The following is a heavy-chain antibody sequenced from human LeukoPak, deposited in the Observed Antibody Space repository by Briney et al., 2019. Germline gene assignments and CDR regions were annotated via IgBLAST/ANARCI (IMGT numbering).Heavy chain of an antibody. CDR3: TKYYYDSSGYYYSDY. D-gene: IGHD3-22*01. V-gene: IGHV3-49*04. CDR1: GFSFGDYA. CDR2: IRSKAYGGTT. J-gene: IGHJ4*02. Sequence: PGGSLRLSCTASGFSFGDYAMSWVRQAPGKGLEWVGFIRSKAYGGTTEYAASVKGRFTISRDDSKIIAYLQMNSLKTEDTAVYYCTKYYYDSSGYYYSDYWSQGTLVTVSS.